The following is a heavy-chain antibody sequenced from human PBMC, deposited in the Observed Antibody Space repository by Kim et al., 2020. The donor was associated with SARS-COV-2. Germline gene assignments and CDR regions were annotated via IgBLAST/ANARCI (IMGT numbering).Heavy chain of an antibody. J-gene: IGHJ5*02. CDR3: ARPGIAAAGSWGGNWFDP. V-gene: IGHV1-46*01. D-gene: IGHD6-13*01. CDR2: INPSGGST. CDR1: GYTFTSYY. Sequence: ASVKVSCKASGYTFTSYYMHWVRQAPGQGLEWMGIINPSGGSTSYAQKFQGRVTMTRDTSTSTVYMELSSLRSEDTAVYYCARPGIAAAGSWGGNWFDPWGQGTLVTVSS.